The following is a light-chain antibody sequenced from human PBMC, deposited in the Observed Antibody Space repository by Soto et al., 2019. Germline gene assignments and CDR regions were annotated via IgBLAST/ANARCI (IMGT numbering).Light chain of an antibody. V-gene: IGKV3-11*01. CDR3: QQRSGWPLT. J-gene: IGKJ4*01. CDR1: HSVTSH. CDR2: DAS. Sequence: EIVLTQSPATLSLSPGERVTLSCRASHSVTSHLAWYQQKPGQAPRLLIYDASNRATGIPARFSGGGSGTDFTLTISSLEPEDFAVYYCQQRSGWPLTFGGGTKVEI.